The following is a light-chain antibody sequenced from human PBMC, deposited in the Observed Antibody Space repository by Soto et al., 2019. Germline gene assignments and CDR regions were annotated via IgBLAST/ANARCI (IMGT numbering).Light chain of an antibody. Sequence: EMVLTRSPGTLYLSPGERATLSCRASQSVSSSYLAWYQQKPGQAPRLLIYGASSRATGIPDRFSGSGSGTDFTLTISRLEPEDFAVYYCQQYGSSPQTFGQGTKVDIK. J-gene: IGKJ1*01. CDR1: QSVSSSY. V-gene: IGKV3-20*01. CDR3: QQYGSSPQT. CDR2: GAS.